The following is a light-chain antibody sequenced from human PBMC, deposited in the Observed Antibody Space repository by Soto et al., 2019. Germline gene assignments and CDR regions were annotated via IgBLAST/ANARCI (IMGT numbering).Light chain of an antibody. CDR2: GAS. J-gene: IGKJ1*01. Sequence: EIVLTQSPGTLSLSPGEGATLSCRASQSIGGNFLAWYQQRRGQAPRLLIHGASTSATGIPDRFSGSGSGTDFTLTITRLEPEDFAVYYCQQYGGSPRTFGQGTKVDIK. CDR3: QQYGGSPRT. V-gene: IGKV3-20*01. CDR1: QSIGGNF.